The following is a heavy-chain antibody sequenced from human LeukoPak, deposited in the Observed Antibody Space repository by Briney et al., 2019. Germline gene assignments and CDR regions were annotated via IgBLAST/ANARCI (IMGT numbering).Heavy chain of an antibody. CDR3: AKRGEVVSKYFDS. CDR2: ISAGGGGT. Sequence: PGGSLRLSCAASGFTFSSFGMSWVRQAPGRGLEWVSFISAGGGGTYYADSVKGRFTISRDNSKNMLYLQMNSLRAEDTAVYYCAKRGEVVSKYFDSWGQGTLVTVSS. V-gene: IGHV3-23*01. D-gene: IGHD3-10*01. J-gene: IGHJ4*02. CDR1: GFTFSSFG.